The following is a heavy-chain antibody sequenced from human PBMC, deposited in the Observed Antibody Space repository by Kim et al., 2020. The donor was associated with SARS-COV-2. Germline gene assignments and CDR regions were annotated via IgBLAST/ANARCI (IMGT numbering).Heavy chain of an antibody. V-gene: IGHV4-59*01. Sequence: SETLSLTCTVSGGSISSYYWSWIRQLPGKGLEWIGYIYYSGSTNYNPSLKSRVTISVDTSKNQFSLKLSSVTAADTAVYYCARDRSRYSSGWYEVGYYYYYGMDVWGQGTTVTVSS. J-gene: IGHJ6*02. D-gene: IGHD6-19*01. CDR3: ARDRSRYSSGWYEVGYYYYYGMDV. CDR1: GGSISSYY. CDR2: IYYSGST.